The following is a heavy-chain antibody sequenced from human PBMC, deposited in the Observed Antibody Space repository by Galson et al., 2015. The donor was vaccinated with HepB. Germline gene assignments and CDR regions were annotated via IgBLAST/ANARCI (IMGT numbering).Heavy chain of an antibody. Sequence: SLRLSCAASGFTFSSYAMSWVRQAPGKGLEWVSAISGSGGSTYYADSVKGRFTISRGNSKNTLYLQMNSLRAEDTAVYYCAKGPPIPDPYEPGDYFDYWGQGTLVTVSS. CDR2: ISGSGGST. J-gene: IGHJ4*02. CDR1: GFTFSSYA. V-gene: IGHV3-23*01. CDR3: AKGPPIPDPYEPGDYFDY. D-gene: IGHD3-3*01.